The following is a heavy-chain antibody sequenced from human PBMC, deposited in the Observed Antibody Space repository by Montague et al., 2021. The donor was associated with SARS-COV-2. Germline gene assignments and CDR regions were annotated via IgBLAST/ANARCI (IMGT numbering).Heavy chain of an antibody. CDR1: GGSISSGSHY. J-gene: IGHJ6*02. V-gene: IGHV4-61*02. CDR3: ARRIDYYGIDV. CDR2: IDTSGNT. D-gene: IGHD1-26*01. Sequence: TLSLTCTVSGGSISSGSHYWSWIRQPAGKGLEWIGRIDTSGNTXYISSLKGRVTISVDTSKNQFSLKLSSVTAADTAVYYCARRIDYYGIDVWGQGTTVTVSS.